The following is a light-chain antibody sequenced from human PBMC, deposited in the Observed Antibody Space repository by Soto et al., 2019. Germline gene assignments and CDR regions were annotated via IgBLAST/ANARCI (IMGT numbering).Light chain of an antibody. CDR1: SSDVGGYNY. V-gene: IGLV2-14*01. CDR3: SSYTSSSTVV. J-gene: IGLJ2*01. CDR2: DVS. Sequence: QSALTQPASVSGSPGQSITISCTGTSSDVGGYNYVSWYQQHPGKAPKLMIYDVSKRPSGVSNRFSVSKSGNTASLTISGLHAEDEADYYCSSYTSSSTVVFGGGTKVTVL.